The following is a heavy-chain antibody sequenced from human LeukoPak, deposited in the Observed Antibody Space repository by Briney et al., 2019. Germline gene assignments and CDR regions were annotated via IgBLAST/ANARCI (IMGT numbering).Heavy chain of an antibody. J-gene: IGHJ6*02. V-gene: IGHV1-2*02. Sequence: GASVKVSCKASGYTFTGYYMHWVRQAPGQGLEWMGWINPNSGGTNYAQKFQGRVTMTRDTSISTAYMELSRLRSDDTAVYYCARCDSRASYYYGMDVWGQGTTVTVSS. D-gene: IGHD3-22*01. CDR3: ARCDSRASYYYGMDV. CDR1: GYTFTGYY. CDR2: INPNSGGT.